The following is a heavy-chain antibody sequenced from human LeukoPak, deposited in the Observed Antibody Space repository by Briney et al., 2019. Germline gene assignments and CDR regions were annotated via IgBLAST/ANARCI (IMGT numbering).Heavy chain of an antibody. CDR2: INHSGST. CDR1: GGSFSGYY. Sequence: LETLSLTCAVYGGSFSGYYWSWIRQPPWKGLEWIGEINHSGSTNYNPSLKSRVTISVDTSKNQFSLKLSSVTAADTAVYYCARLVDTATPGHYFDYWGQGTLVTVSS. J-gene: IGHJ4*02. V-gene: IGHV4-34*01. D-gene: IGHD5-18*01. CDR3: ARLVDTATPGHYFDY.